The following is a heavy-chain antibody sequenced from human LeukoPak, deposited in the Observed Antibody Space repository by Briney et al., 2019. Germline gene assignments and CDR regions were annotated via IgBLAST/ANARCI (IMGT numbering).Heavy chain of an antibody. CDR1: GFTFTSYA. Sequence: GGSLRLSCAASGFTFTSYAMHWVRQAPGKGLEWVANIRQDETEKSYVDSVKGRFIISRDNAKNSLYLQMNSLRVEDTAVYYCARRYCSGGSCYPIVDYWGQGTLVTVSS. CDR3: ARRYCSGGSCYPIVDY. J-gene: IGHJ4*02. D-gene: IGHD2-15*01. V-gene: IGHV3-7*01. CDR2: IRQDETEK.